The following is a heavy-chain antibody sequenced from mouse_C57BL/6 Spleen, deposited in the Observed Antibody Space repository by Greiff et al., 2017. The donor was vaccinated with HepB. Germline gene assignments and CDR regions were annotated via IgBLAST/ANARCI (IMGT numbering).Heavy chain of an antibody. D-gene: IGHD2-1*01. J-gene: IGHJ1*03. Sequence: DVQLVESGGGLVQPGGSLKLSCAASGFTFSDYYMYWVRQTPEKRLEWVAYISNGGGSTYYPDTVKGRFTISRDNAKNTLYLQMSRLKSEDTAMYYCARHNGNLYWYFDVWGTGTTVTVSS. CDR3: ARHNGNLYWYFDV. V-gene: IGHV5-12*01. CDR1: GFTFSDYY. CDR2: ISNGGGST.